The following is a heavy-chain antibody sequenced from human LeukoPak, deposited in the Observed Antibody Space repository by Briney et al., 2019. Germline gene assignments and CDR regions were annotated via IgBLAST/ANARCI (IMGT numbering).Heavy chain of an antibody. CDR3: ASRTGYYPL. CDR2: ISSSSSYI. V-gene: IGHV3-21*01. D-gene: IGHD3/OR15-3a*01. J-gene: IGHJ4*02. CDR1: GFTFSSYS. Sequence: GGSLRLSRAASGFTFSSYSMNWVRQAPGKGLEWVSSISSSSSYIYHADSVKGRFTISRDNAKNSLYLQMNSLRAEDTAVYYCASRTGYYPLWGQGTLVTVSS.